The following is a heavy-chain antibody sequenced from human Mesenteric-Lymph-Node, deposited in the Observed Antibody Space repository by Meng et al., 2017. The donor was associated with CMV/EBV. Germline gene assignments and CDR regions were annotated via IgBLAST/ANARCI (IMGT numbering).Heavy chain of an antibody. CDR2: INPNSGGT. CDR1: GYTFINYG. J-gene: IGHJ4*02. D-gene: IGHD3-22*01. CDR3: ARGPFGSSGYYLLDY. Sequence: ASVKVSCKASGYTFINYGLSWARQAPGQGLEWMGWINPNSGGTKYAQKFQGRVTMSRDTSISTAYMELTSLTSDDTAVYYCARGPFGSSGYYLLDYWGQGTLVTVSS. V-gene: IGHV1-2*02.